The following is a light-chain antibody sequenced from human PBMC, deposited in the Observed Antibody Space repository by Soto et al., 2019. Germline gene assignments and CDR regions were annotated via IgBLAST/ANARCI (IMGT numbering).Light chain of an antibody. CDR3: QSYDSSLSALYV. Sequence: QSLLTQPPSVSGAPGQRITISCTGSSSNIGAGYDVHWYQQLPGTAPKLLIYGNINRPSGVPDRFSGSKSGTSASLAITGLRAEDEADYYCQSYDSSLSALYVFGTGTKVTVL. J-gene: IGLJ1*01. CDR2: GNI. V-gene: IGLV1-40*01. CDR1: SSNIGAGYD.